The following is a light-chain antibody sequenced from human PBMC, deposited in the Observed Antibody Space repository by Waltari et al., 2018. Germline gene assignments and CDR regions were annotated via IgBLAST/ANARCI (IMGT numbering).Light chain of an antibody. CDR2: KAS. J-gene: IGKJ4*01. V-gene: IGKV1-5*03. Sequence: DIQMTQSPSTLPASVGDRVHITCRASQYVKNNLAWFQQKPGKAPKVLIHKASRLESGVPSRFSGSGFGTEFILSISSLQPDDFATYYCQEYDSLPITFGGGTKVEIK. CDR3: QEYDSLPIT. CDR1: QYVKNN.